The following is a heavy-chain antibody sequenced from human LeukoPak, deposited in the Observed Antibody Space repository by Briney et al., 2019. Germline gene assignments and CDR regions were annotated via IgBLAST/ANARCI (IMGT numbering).Heavy chain of an antibody. CDR3: AKAYGDYAPFDY. J-gene: IGHJ4*02. CDR1: GFTFSNYA. D-gene: IGHD4-17*01. V-gene: IGHV3-23*01. Sequence: GGSLRLSCAASGFTFSNYAMNWVRQAPGKGLEWVSGISGSGGSTYYADSVKGRFTISRDNAKNSLYLQMNSLRAEDMALYYCAKAYGDYAPFDYWGQGTLVTVSS. CDR2: ISGSGGST.